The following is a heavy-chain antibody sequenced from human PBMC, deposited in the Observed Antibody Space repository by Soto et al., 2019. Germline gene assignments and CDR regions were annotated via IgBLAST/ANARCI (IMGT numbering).Heavy chain of an antibody. D-gene: IGHD2-21*01. CDR1: GFTFGDNA. J-gene: IGHJ5*02. V-gene: IGHV3-49*03. CDR2: IRSKAYGGTT. CDR3: TRYSSGDLREGWFDP. Sequence: GGSLRLSCTASGFTFGDNAMSWFRQAPGKGLEWVGFIRSKAYGGTTEYAASVKGRFTISRDDSKSIAYLQMNSLKTEDTAVYYCTRYSSGDLREGWFDPWGQGTLVTVSS.